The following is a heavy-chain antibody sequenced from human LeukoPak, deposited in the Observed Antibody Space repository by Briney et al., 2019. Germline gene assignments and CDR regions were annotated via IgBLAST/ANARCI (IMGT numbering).Heavy chain of an antibody. Sequence: PSETLSLTCTVSGGSISSSNYYWGWIRQPPGKGLEWMGNIYYSGSTYYNPPLKSRVAISVDTSKNQLSLKLSSVTAADTAAYYCARLLGDCSGGSCYFFDYWGQGTLVTVSS. CDR3: ARLLGDCSGGSCYFFDY. J-gene: IGHJ4*02. V-gene: IGHV4-39*01. CDR1: GGSISSSNYY. CDR2: IYYSGST. D-gene: IGHD2-15*01.